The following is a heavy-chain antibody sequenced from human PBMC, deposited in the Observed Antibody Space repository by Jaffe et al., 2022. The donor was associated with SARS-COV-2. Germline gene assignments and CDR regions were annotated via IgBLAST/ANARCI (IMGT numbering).Heavy chain of an antibody. CDR1: GGSISSGSYY. V-gene: IGHV4-61*02. Sequence: QVQLQESGPGLVKPSQTLSLTCTVSGGSISSGSYYWSWIRQPAGKGLEWIGRIYTSGSTNYNPSLKSRVTISVDTSKNQFSLKLSSVTAADTAVYYCARGGGYYDSSGEFDYWGQGTLVTVSS. CDR2: IYTSGST. D-gene: IGHD3-22*01. CDR3: ARGGGYYDSSGEFDY. J-gene: IGHJ4*02.